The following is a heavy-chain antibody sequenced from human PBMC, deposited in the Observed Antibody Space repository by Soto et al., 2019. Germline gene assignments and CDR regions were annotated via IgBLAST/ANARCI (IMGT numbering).Heavy chain of an antibody. Sequence: QVQLQESGPGLVKPSDTLSLTCAVPGYSISSSNWWGWIRQPPGKGLEWIGNIYYSGSTYYNPSLKSRVSMSLDTDMKPLSLELSSVTGVDTAVYYCARPVKEYCYGDNYYYYYVDGWGKGTTLTVSS. J-gene: IGHJ6*03. V-gene: IGHV4-28*01. CDR3: ARPVKEYCYGDNYYYYYVDG. CDR2: IYYSGST. CDR1: GYSISSSNW. D-gene: IGHD5-18*01.